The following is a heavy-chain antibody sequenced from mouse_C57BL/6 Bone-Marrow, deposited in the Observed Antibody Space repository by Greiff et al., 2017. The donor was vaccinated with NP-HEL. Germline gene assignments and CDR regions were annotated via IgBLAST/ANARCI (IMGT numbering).Heavy chain of an antibody. J-gene: IGHJ2*01. CDR1: GYTFTSYW. CDR3: ARGRLISRWLLRDFDY. V-gene: IGHV1-7*01. Sequence: VQLQQSGAELAKPGASVKLSCKASGYTFTSYWMHWVKQRPGPGLEWIGYINPSSGYTKYNQKFKDKATLTADKSSSTAYMQLSSLTYEDSAVYYCARGRLISRWLLRDFDYWGQGTTLTVSS. D-gene: IGHD2-3*01. CDR2: INPSSGYT.